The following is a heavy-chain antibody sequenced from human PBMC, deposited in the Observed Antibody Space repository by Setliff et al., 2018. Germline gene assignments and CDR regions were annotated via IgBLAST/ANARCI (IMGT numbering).Heavy chain of an antibody. CDR1: GYTFTSYY. V-gene: IGHV1-46*01. D-gene: IGHD2-15*01. Sequence: ASVKVSCKASGYTFTSYYMHWVRQVPGQGLEWMGIINPSGGSTSYAQKFQGRVTMTRDTSTSTVYMELSSLRSEDTAVYYCAREAKRNVVVVVAATPVYWGQGTLVTVSS. J-gene: IGHJ4*02. CDR3: AREAKRNVVVVVAATPVY. CDR2: INPSGGST.